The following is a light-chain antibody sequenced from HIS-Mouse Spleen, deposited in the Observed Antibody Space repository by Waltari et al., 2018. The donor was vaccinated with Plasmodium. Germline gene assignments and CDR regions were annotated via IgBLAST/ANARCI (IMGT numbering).Light chain of an antibody. CDR2: DAS. V-gene: IGKV3-11*01. CDR3: QRRSNWPLT. CDR1: QSVSSY. Sequence: EIVLTQSPATLSLSPGERATLSCRASQSVSSYLAWYQQKPGQAPRLLIYDASNRATGIPAGFSGSGSGTDFTLTISSLGPEDFAVYYCQRRSNWPLTFGGGTRVEIK. J-gene: IGKJ4*01.